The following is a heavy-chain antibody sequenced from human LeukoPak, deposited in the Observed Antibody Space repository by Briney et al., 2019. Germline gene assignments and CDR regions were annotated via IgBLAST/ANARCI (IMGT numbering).Heavy chain of an antibody. CDR2: INHSGST. CDR1: GGSFSGYY. D-gene: IGHD6-13*01. CDR3: ARGKSRQLVWANWFDP. Sequence: SETLSLTCAVYGGSFSGYYWSWIRQPPGKGLEWIGEINHSGSTNYNPSLKSRVTISVDTSKDQFSLKLSSVTAADTAVYYCARGKSRQLVWANWFDPWGQGTLVTVSS. V-gene: IGHV4-34*01. J-gene: IGHJ5*02.